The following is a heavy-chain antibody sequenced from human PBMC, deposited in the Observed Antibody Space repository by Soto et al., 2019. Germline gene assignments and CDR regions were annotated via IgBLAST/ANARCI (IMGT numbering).Heavy chain of an antibody. J-gene: IGHJ4*02. CDR2: TDSGGYA. CDR1: GFIVSDTY. D-gene: IGHD1-26*01. Sequence: PGGSLRLSCAASGFIVSDTYMSWVRQAPGKGLEWVSATDSGGYAYYADSVKGRFTISRDTSRNTLNLQMDNLRAEDTAVYYCAKGRESHSILDYWGPGTLVTVSS. CDR3: AKGRESHSILDY. V-gene: IGHV3-53*01.